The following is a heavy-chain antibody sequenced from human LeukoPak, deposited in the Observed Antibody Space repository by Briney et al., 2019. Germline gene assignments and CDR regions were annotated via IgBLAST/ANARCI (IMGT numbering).Heavy chain of an antibody. D-gene: IGHD2-2*01. Sequence: GGSLRLSCAASGFTFDDYAMSWVRQAPGKGLEWVSAISGSGGSTYYADSVKGRFTISRDNSKNTLYLQMNSLRAEDTAVYYCAKDPEDCSSTSCYWGQGTLVTVSS. CDR2: ISGSGGST. CDR3: AKDPEDCSSTSCY. J-gene: IGHJ4*02. CDR1: GFTFDDYA. V-gene: IGHV3-23*01.